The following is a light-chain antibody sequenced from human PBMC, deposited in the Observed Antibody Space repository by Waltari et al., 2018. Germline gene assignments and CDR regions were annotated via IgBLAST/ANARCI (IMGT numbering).Light chain of an antibody. V-gene: IGLV3-19*01. CDR2: GKN. CDR3: NSRDSSGNHLGV. J-gene: IGLJ1*01. CDR1: SLRSYY. Sequence: SSELTQDPAVSVALGQTVRITCQGDSLRSYYASWYQQKPGQAPVLVIYGKNNRPSGRPDRFSGSSSGNTASLTITGAQAEDEADYCCNSRDSSGNHLGVFGTGTKVTVL.